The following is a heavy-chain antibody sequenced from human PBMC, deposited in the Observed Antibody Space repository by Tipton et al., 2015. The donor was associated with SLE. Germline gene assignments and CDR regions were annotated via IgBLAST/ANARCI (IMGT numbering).Heavy chain of an antibody. CDR2: IYHTGST. CDR3: ARARRTTSSHFDY. D-gene: IGHD1-14*01. CDR1: GGSISRIGYY. V-gene: IGHV4-31*03. Sequence: TLSLTCTVSGGSISRIGYYWSWIRQHPAKGLEWIGYIYHTGSTYYNPSLESRLTISIDTSKNQFSLRLTSMTPADTALYYCARARRTTSSHFDYWGQGTLVTVSS. J-gene: IGHJ4*02.